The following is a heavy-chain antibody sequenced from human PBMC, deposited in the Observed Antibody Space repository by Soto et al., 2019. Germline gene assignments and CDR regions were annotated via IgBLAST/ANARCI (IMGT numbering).Heavy chain of an antibody. CDR2: IAGDDNK. V-gene: IGHV2-5*02. Sequence: QITLKESGPTVVKPTETLTLTCTFSGFSLSTSAVAVGWIRQPPGKALEWLALIAGDDNKRYRSSLQSRLTITKHTSKNQVVLIMTDMDPVDTATYYCARRYPNNWFDPWGQGTLVTVSS. J-gene: IGHJ5*02. CDR3: ARRYPNNWFDP. CDR1: GFSLSTSAVA.